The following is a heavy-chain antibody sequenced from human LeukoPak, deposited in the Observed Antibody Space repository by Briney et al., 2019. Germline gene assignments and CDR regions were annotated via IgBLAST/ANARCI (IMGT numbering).Heavy chain of an antibody. CDR3: TTGRVDY. J-gene: IGHJ4*02. CDR1: GFTVSINY. CDR2: IKSKTDGGTT. V-gene: IGHV3-15*01. Sequence: PGGSLRLSCAASGFTVSINYMAWVRQAPGNGLEWVGRIKSKTDGGTTDYAAPVKGRFTISRDDSKNTLYLQMNSLKTEDTAVYYCTTGRVDYWGQGTLVTVSS.